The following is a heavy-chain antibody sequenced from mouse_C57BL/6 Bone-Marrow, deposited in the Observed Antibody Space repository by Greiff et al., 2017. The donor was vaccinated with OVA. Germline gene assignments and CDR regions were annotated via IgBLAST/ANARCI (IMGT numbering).Heavy chain of an antibody. Sequence: VKLQESGAELARPGASVKLSCKASGYTFTSYGISWVKQRTGQGLEWIGEIYPRSGNTYYNEKFKGKATLTADKSSSTAYMELRSLTSEDSAVYFCATYYSNYDWFAYWGQGTLVTVSA. CDR1: GYTFTSYG. CDR2: IYPRSGNT. V-gene: IGHV1-81*01. D-gene: IGHD2-5*01. J-gene: IGHJ3*01. CDR3: ATYYSNYDWFAY.